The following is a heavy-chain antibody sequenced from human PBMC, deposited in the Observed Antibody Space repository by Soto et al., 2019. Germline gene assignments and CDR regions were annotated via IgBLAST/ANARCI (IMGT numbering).Heavy chain of an antibody. CDR1: GGTFSSYA. J-gene: IGHJ6*02. V-gene: IGHV1-69*13. D-gene: IGHD3-10*01. CDR3: ARGPYGSGSYFEVVTPGRRYGMDV. CDR2: IIPIFGTA. Sequence: SVKVSCEASGGTFSSYAISWVRQAPGQGLEWMGGIIPIFGTANYAQKFQGRVTITADESTSTAYMELSSLRSEDTAVYYCARGPYGSGSYFEVVTPGRRYGMDVWGQGTTVTVSS.